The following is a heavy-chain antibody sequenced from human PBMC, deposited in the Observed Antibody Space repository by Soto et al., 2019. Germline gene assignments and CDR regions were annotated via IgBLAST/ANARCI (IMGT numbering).Heavy chain of an antibody. CDR1: GGSFSGYY. J-gene: IGHJ6*02. D-gene: IGHD6-19*01. CDR3: ARGGSPWLVYYYGMDV. CDR2: INHSGST. Sequence: QVQLQQWGAGLLKPSETLSLTCAVYGGSFSGYYWSWIRQPPGKGLEWIGEINHSGSTNYNPSLKSRVTISVDTSKNQFSLKLSSVTAADTAVYYCARGGSPWLVYYYGMDVWGQGTTVTVSS. V-gene: IGHV4-34*01.